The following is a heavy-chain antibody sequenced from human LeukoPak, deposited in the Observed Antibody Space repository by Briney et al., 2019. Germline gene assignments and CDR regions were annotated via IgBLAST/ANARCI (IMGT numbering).Heavy chain of an antibody. CDR1: GFTVSSNY. D-gene: IGHD2/OR15-2a*01. Sequence: GGSLRLSCAASGFTVSSNYMSWVRQAPGKGLEWVSAISGSGGSTYYADSVKGRFTISRDNSKNTLYLQMNSLRAEDTAVYYCAKVLLSYYFDGWGQEPWSPSPQ. CDR2: ISGSGGST. V-gene: IGHV3-23*01. J-gene: IGHJ4*01. CDR3: AKVLLSYYFDG.